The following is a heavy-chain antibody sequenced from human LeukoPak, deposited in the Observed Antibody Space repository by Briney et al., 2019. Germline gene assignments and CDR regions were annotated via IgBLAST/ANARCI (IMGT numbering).Heavy chain of an antibody. Sequence: GGSLRLSCAASGFTFSSYAMSWVRQAPGKGLEWVSAISGSGGSTYYADSVKGRFTISRDNSKNTLFLQMNSLRAEDTAVYYCAKDGGLWVSAHWGDSWGRGTLVTVSS. CDR3: AKDGGLWVSAHWGDS. CDR2: ISGSGGST. J-gene: IGHJ4*02. D-gene: IGHD7-27*01. CDR1: GFTFSSYA. V-gene: IGHV3-23*01.